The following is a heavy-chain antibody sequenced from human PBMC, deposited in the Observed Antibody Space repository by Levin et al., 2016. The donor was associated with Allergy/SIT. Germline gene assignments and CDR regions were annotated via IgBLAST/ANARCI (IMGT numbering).Heavy chain of an antibody. J-gene: IGHJ4*02. CDR2: IYHSGST. CDR1: GGSISSSNW. Sequence: SETLSLTCAVSGGSISSSNWWSWVRQPPGKGLEWIGEIYHSGSTNYNPSLKSRVTISVDKSKNQFSLKLSSVTAADTAVYYCARVGEGIFGVAEYYFDYWGQGTLVTVSS. D-gene: IGHD3-3*01. V-gene: IGHV4-4*02. CDR3: ARVGEGIFGVAEYYFDY.